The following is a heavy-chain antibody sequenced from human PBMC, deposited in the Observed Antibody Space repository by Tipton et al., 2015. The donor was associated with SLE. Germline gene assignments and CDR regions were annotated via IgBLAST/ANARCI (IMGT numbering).Heavy chain of an antibody. CDR3: ARRRWLEPFDY. D-gene: IGHD6-19*01. CDR2: INHSGST. Sequence: TLSLTCAVYGGSFSGYYWSWIRQPPGKGLEWIGEINHSGSTNYNPSLKSRVTISVDKSKNQFSLKLSSVTAADTAVYYCARRRWLEPFDYWGQGTLVTVSS. V-gene: IGHV4-34*01. CDR1: GGSFSGYY. J-gene: IGHJ4*02.